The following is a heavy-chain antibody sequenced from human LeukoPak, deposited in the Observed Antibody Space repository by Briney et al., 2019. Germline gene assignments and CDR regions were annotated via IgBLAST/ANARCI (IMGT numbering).Heavy chain of an antibody. D-gene: IGHD1-1*01. J-gene: IGHJ5*02. CDR3: ARVRVGPERRGNWFDP. V-gene: IGHV3-7*01. CDR1: GFTFSSYW. Sequence: PGGSLRLSCAASGFTFSSYWMSWVRQAPGKGLEWVANIKQDGSEKYYVDSVKGRFTISRDNAKNSLYLQMNSLRAEDTAVYYCARVRVGPERRGNWFDPWGQGTLVTVSS. CDR2: IKQDGSEK.